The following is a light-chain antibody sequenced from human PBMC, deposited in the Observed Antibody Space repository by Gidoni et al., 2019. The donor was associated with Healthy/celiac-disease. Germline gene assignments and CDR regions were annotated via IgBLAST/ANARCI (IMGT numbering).Light chain of an antibody. Sequence: DIVMTQSPDSLAVSLGERATIHCKSSQSVLYSSNNKNYLAWSQQKPGQPPKLLIYWASTRESGVPDRFSGSGSGTDFTLTISSLQAEDVAVYYCQQYYSTPFTFGPGTKVDIK. V-gene: IGKV4-1*01. CDR3: QQYYSTPFT. J-gene: IGKJ3*01. CDR1: QSVLYSSNNKNY. CDR2: WAS.